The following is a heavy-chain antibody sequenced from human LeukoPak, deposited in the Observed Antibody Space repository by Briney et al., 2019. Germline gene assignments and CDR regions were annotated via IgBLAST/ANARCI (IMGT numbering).Heavy chain of an antibody. V-gene: IGHV3-21*01. J-gene: IGHJ6*03. CDR3: ARDLACSSTSCYGYYYYMDV. D-gene: IGHD2-2*01. Sequence: GGSLRLSCAASGFTFSSYSMNWVRQAPGKGLEWVSSISSSSSYIYYADSVKGRFTISRDNAKNSLYLQMNSLRAEDTAVYYCARDLACSSTSCYGYYYYMDVWGKGTTVTVSS. CDR2: ISSSSSYI. CDR1: GFTFSSYS.